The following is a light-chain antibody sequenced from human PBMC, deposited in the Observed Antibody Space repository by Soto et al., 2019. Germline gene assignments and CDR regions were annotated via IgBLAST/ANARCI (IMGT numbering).Light chain of an antibody. CDR2: DAS. CDR1: QSIGST. V-gene: IGKV3-15*01. Sequence: EIVLTQSPAPLSVSPGDRATLSCRASQSIGSTIAWSQQTSGQALRLLIFDASIRLPTVPARFSGSVSGTEFILAISGPQSEDFAVYFCEQYDDRPRTFGQGNKVEF. CDR3: EQYDDRPRT. J-gene: IGKJ1*01.